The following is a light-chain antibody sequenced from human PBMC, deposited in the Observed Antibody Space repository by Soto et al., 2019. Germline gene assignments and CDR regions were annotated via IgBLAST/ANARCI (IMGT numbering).Light chain of an antibody. CDR2: DIS. V-gene: IGKV3-15*01. CDR3: QQYNNFPFS. Sequence: EIRMTQFPATVSASPGEGVTLSCRAAQDVTTNFDWYQVNRGQPHRLLIHDISTRATCVPARFRGSGSGTDFTLSISVLQSEDVAVYCCQQYNNFPFSFGQGTRLKIK. CDR1: QDVTTN. J-gene: IGKJ5*01.